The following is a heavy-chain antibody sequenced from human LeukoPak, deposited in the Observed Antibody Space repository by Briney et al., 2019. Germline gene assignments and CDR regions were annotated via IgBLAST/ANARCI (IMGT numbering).Heavy chain of an antibody. CDR1: GGSISYYF. CDR2: SHYSGSN. J-gene: IGHJ4*02. CDR3: VRQKAVNADLEY. D-gene: IGHD6-19*01. Sequence: SETLSLTCTVSGGSISYYFWSWFRQSPGKTLEWIGNSHYSGSNTYNPSLESRLSMSVDTSKNQFSLTLGSATAADTAVYYCVRQKAVNADLEYWGQGTLVTVAS. V-gene: IGHV4-59*08.